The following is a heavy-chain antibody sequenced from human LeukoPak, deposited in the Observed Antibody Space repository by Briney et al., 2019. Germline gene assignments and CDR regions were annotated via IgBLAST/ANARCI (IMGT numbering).Heavy chain of an antibody. CDR3: ARDISPHSVGLFDY. Sequence: PGGSLRLSCAASGFTFSSYEMNWVRQAPGKGLEWVSSISSSSSYIYYADSVKGRFTISRDNAKNSLYLQMNSLRAEDTAVYYCARDISPHSVGLFDYWGQGTLVTVSS. V-gene: IGHV3-21*01. CDR1: GFTFSSYE. J-gene: IGHJ4*02. D-gene: IGHD3-9*01. CDR2: ISSSSSYI.